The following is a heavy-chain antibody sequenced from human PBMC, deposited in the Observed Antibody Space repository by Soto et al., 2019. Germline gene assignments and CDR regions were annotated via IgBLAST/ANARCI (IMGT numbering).Heavy chain of an antibody. Sequence: QVQLQESGPGLVKPSQTLSLTCTVSGGSITSGGYYWSWIRQHPGKGLEWIGYSHYSGSTYYNPSLKSRVTIXXDXAXTHFSLKLRSVTAADTAVYYCASGGGDYYYYYGMDVWGQGTTVTVSS. CDR1: GGSITSGGYY. CDR2: SHYSGST. CDR3: ASGGGDYYYYYGMDV. V-gene: IGHV4-31*03. J-gene: IGHJ6*02. D-gene: IGHD2-21*02.